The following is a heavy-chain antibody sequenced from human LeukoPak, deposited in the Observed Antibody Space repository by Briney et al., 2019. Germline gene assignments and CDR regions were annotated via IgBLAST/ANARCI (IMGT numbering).Heavy chain of an antibody. J-gene: IGHJ4*02. Sequence: GGSLRLSCAASGFNFGDFWMNWVRQAPGKGPEWVANIRQDGSAEFYVDSVKGRFTISRDNSKNTLYLQMNSLRAEDTAVYYCARDGYSSSVDYWGQGTLVTVSS. CDR3: ARDGYSSSVDY. V-gene: IGHV3-7*01. D-gene: IGHD6-6*01. CDR2: IRQDGSAE. CDR1: GFNFGDFW.